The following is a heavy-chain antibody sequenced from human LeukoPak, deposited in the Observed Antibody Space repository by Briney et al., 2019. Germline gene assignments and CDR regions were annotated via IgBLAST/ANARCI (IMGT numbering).Heavy chain of an antibody. CDR2: ISSSSSYI. V-gene: IGHV3-21*01. J-gene: IGHJ1*01. D-gene: IGHD6-13*01. Sequence: GGSLRLSCAASGLTVSSNYMNWVRQAPGKGLEWVSSISSSSSYIYYADSVKGRFTISRDNAKNSLYLQMNSLRAEDTAVYYCARDWPTIAAAGTIPEYFQHWGQGTLVTVSS. CDR1: GLTVSSNY. CDR3: ARDWPTIAAAGTIPEYFQH.